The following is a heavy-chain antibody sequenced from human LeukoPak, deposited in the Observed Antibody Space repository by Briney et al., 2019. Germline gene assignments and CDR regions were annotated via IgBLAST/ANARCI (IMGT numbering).Heavy chain of an antibody. CDR3: ARVAVIYQYYMDV. CDR1: GFTFSSYS. J-gene: IGHJ6*03. CDR2: ISDTSATI. Sequence: GGSLRLSCAASGFTFSSYSINWVRQAPGKGLEWVSYISDTSATIYYYAESVRGRFTISRDNAKNSVHLQMSSLRAEDTAVYYCARVAVIYQYYMDVWGRGTTVTVSS. D-gene: IGHD2-2*01. V-gene: IGHV3-48*04.